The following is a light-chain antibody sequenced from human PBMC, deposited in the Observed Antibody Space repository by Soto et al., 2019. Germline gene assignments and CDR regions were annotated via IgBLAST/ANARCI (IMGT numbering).Light chain of an antibody. CDR3: RSHTNTGTHVV. CDR1: SSDVGGYNY. J-gene: IGLJ2*01. V-gene: IGLV2-14*01. Sequence: QSALTQPASVSGSPGQSITISCTGTSSDVGGYNYVSWYQQHPGKAPKLMIFAVSNRPSGVSHRFSGSKSGNTASLTISGLQAEDEADYYCRSHTNTGTHVVFGGGTKLTVL. CDR2: AVS.